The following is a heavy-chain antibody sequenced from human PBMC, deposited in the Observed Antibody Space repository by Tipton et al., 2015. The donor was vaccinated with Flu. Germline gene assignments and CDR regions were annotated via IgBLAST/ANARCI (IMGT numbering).Heavy chain of an antibody. CDR2: VSRTGST. J-gene: IGHJ4*02. V-gene: IGHV4-38-2*01. CDR1: GDSISSDFY. Sequence: LTCAVSGDSISSDFYWAWIRQFPGKGLEWIGTVSRTGSTIYNPSLTGRVSISVDTSKNQFSLRLTSVTAADTAVYYCGRLGQIFDYWGQGTLVIVSS. CDR3: GRLGQIFDY.